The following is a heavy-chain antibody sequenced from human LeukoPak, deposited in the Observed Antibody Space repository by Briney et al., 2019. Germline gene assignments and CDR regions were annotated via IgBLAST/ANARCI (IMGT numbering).Heavy chain of an antibody. V-gene: IGHV3-11*01. CDR1: GFTFSDYY. CDR2: ISSSGSTI. CDR3: ARGLRDGYNSAYYYYYYMDV. J-gene: IGHJ6*03. Sequence: GGSLRLSCAASGFTFSDYYMSWIRQAPGKGLEWVSYISSSGSTIYYADSVKGRFTISRDNAKNSLYLQMNSLRAEDTAVYYCARGLRDGYNSAYYYYYYMDVWGKGTTVTVSS. D-gene: IGHD5-24*01.